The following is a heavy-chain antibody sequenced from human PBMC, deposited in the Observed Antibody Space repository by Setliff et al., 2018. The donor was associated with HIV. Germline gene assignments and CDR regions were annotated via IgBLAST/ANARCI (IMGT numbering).Heavy chain of an antibody. J-gene: IGHJ4*02. CDR2: DFYSGTT. Sequence: PSETLSLTCPVSGGSISTSSYYWGWIRQPTGKGLEWIGTDFYSGTTQYNPSFKSRVTISIDTSKNQFSLKMISVTAADTAVYYCARMESTRPPRGLDYWGRGTLVTVSS. D-gene: IGHD6-6*01. CDR1: GGSISTSSYY. V-gene: IGHV4-39*01. CDR3: ARMESTRPPRGLDY.